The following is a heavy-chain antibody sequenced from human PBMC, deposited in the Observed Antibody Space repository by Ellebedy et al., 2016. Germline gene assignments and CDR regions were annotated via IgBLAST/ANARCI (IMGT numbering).Heavy chain of an antibody. D-gene: IGHD6-13*01. CDR1: GGSISSYY. J-gene: IGHJ5*02. V-gene: IGHV4-59*01. CDR3: AREGIATNWFDP. Sequence: SETLSLXXTVSGGSISSYYWSWIRQPPGKGLEWIGYIYYSGSTNYNPSLKSRVTISVDTSKNQFSLKLSSVTAADTAVYYCAREGIATNWFDPWGQGTLVTVSS. CDR2: IYYSGST.